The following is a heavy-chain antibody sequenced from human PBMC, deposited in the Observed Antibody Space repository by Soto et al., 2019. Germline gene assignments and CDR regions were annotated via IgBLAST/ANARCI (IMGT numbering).Heavy chain of an antibody. CDR2: IYPVGSKT. D-gene: IGHD3-10*01. Sequence: GESLKISCKGSGYSFTSYWIGWVRQVPGKGLEWMGIIYPVGSKTRYSPSFQGQVTISVDKSISTAYLQWTSLNVSDTAIYYCARQYYFGSVLSYYCYGMDVWGQGTTVTVSS. V-gene: IGHV5-51*01. CDR3: ARQYYFGSVLSYYCYGMDV. J-gene: IGHJ6*02. CDR1: GYSFTSYW.